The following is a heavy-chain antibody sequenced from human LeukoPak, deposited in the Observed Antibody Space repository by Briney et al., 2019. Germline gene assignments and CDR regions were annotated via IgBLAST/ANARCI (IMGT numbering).Heavy chain of an antibody. J-gene: IGHJ6*03. CDR1: GGSISSSNW. D-gene: IGHD3-10*01. CDR2: IYHSGST. V-gene: IGHV4-4*02. Sequence: SETLSLTCAVSGGSISSSNWWSWVRQPPGKGLEWIGEIYHSGSTNYNPSLKSRVTISVDKSKNQFSLKLSSVTAADTAVYYCARDRGAGYMSDYYYYMDVWGKGTTVTVSS. CDR3: ARDRGAGYMSDYYYYMDV.